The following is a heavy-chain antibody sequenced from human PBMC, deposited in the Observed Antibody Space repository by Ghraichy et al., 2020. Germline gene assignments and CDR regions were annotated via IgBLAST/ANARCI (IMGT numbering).Heavy chain of an antibody. V-gene: IGHV3-23*01. CDR1: GFTFSSYA. CDR3: AKDTCDSSSWYYGAFDI. Sequence: GESLNISCAASGFTFSSYAMSWVRQAPGKGLEWVSAISGSGGSTYYADSVKGRFTISRDNSKNTLYLQMNSLRAEDTAVYYCAKDTCDSSSWYYGAFDIWGQGTMVTVSS. J-gene: IGHJ3*02. D-gene: IGHD6-13*01. CDR2: ISGSGGST.